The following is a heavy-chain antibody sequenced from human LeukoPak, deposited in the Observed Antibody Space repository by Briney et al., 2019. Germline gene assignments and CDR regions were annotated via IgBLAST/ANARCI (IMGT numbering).Heavy chain of an antibody. CDR2: INHSGST. Sequence: SETLSLTCAVYGGSFSGYYWSWIRQPPGKGLEWIGEINHSGSTNYNPSLKSRVTISVDTSKNQFSLKLSSVTAADTAVYYCAGGGILTGTGYWGQGTLVTVSS. V-gene: IGHV4-34*01. CDR1: GGSFSGYY. D-gene: IGHD1-20*01. J-gene: IGHJ4*02. CDR3: AGGGILTGTGY.